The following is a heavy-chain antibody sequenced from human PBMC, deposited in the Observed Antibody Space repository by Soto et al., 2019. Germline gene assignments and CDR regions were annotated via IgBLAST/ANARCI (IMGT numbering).Heavy chain of an antibody. CDR1: GFTFSSYS. J-gene: IGHJ4*02. CDR3: ARGVPLDY. CDR2: ISSSGDYI. Sequence: TGGSLRLSCAASGFTFSSYSMNWVRQAPGEGLEWVSSISSSGDYIYYAASVKGRFTISRDNAKNSLYLQMNSLRAEDTAVYYCARGVPLDYWGQGTLVTVSS. V-gene: IGHV3-21*01.